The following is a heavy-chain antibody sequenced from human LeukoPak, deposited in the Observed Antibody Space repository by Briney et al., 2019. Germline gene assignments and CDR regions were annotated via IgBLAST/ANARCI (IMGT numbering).Heavy chain of an antibody. Sequence: PGGSLRLSCAASGFTFSSYGMHWVRQAPGKGLEWVAFIRYDGSNKYYADSVKGRFTISRDNAKNSLYLQMNSLRAEDTAVYYCAREVEGRYYYDSSGFSYPDYWGQGTLVTVSS. V-gene: IGHV3-30*02. D-gene: IGHD3-22*01. CDR1: GFTFSSYG. CDR2: IRYDGSNK. J-gene: IGHJ4*02. CDR3: AREVEGRYYYDSSGFSYPDY.